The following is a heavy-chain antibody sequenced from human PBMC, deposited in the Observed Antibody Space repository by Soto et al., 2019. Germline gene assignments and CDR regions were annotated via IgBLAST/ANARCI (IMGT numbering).Heavy chain of an antibody. J-gene: IGHJ5*02. D-gene: IGHD3-22*01. CDR1: GGTFSSYA. CDR3: ARELYYYDSSGYSTNWFDP. CDR2: LIPIFGTA. Sequence: SVKVSCKASGGTFSSYALRWVRQAPGQGLEWMGVLIPIFGTANYAQKFQGRVTITADKSTSTAYMELSSLRSEDTGVYYCARELYYYDSSGYSTNWFDPWGQGTLVTVSS. V-gene: IGHV1-69*06.